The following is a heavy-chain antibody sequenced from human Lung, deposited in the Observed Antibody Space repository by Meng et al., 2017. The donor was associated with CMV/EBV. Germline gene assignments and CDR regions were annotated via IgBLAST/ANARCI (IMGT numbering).Heavy chain of an antibody. CDR2: IKYDGSEK. CDR3: ARDLHGDLNY. Sequence: GGSXRLXCAASGFTFSSYWMAWVRQAPGKGLEWVANIKYDGSEKYYVDSVKGRFSISRDNGKNSLYLQMNSLRVEDTALYYCARDLHGDLNYWGQGTLVTVSS. D-gene: IGHD4-17*01. V-gene: IGHV3-7*01. J-gene: IGHJ4*02. CDR1: GFTFSSYW.